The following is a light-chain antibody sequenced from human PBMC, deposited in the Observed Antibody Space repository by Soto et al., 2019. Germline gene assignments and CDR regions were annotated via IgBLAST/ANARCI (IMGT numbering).Light chain of an antibody. CDR3: LQHNSYPWT. CDR1: QGIRND. Sequence: DIQITPSPSSLSASVGDRVTITCRASQGIRNDLCWYQQIPGQAPQRLFYAASSLESGVPSRFSGSGSGTEFTLTISSLQPEDFTAFYCLQHNSYPWTFGQGTKVEIK. V-gene: IGKV1-17*01. CDR2: AAS. J-gene: IGKJ1*01.